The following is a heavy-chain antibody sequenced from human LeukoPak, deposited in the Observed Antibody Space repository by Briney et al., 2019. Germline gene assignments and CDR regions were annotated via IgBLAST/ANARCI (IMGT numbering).Heavy chain of an antibody. Sequence: AGGSLRLSCAASGFTVSSNYMSWVRQAPGKGLEWVSVIYSGGSRYYADSVKGRFTISRDNSKNTLYLQMNSLRAQDTAVYYCARETTIFGVVIDYWGQGTLVTVSS. CDR3: ARETTIFGVVIDY. J-gene: IGHJ4*02. D-gene: IGHD3-3*01. CDR1: GFTVSSNY. V-gene: IGHV3-66*02. CDR2: IYSGGSR.